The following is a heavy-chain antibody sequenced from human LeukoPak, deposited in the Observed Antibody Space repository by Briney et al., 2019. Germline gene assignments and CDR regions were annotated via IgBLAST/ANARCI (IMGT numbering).Heavy chain of an antibody. J-gene: IGHJ4*02. CDR3: ARAEHDSSGWYYFDH. Sequence: PGGSLRLSCAASGFTFSHYGMHWVRQAPGRGLEWVAVIWNDGSNKYYADSVMGRFTISRDDSKDTLYLQMNSLRVKDTALYYCARAEHDSSGWYYFDHWGQGTLVTVSS. D-gene: IGHD6-19*01. CDR1: GFTFSHYG. CDR2: IWNDGSNK. V-gene: IGHV3-33*01.